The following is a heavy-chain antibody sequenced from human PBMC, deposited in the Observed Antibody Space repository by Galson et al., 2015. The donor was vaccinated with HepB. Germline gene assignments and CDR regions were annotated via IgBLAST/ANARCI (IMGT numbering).Heavy chain of an antibody. CDR3: AREGGGIAAAGKIDEDAFDI. J-gene: IGHJ3*02. CDR1: GGTFSSYA. V-gene: IGHV1-69*13. CDR2: IIPIFGTA. D-gene: IGHD6-13*01. Sequence: SVKVSCKASGGTFSSYAISWVRQAPGQGLEWMGGIIPIFGTANYAQKFQGRVTITADESTSTAYMELSSLRSEDTAVYYCAREGGGIAAAGKIDEDAFDIWGQGTMVTVSS.